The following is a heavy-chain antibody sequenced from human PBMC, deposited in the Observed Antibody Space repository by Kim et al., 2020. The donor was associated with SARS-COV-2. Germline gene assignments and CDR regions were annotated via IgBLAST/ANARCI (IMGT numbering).Heavy chain of an antibody. Sequence: GGSLRLSCAASGFTFRSYAMSWVRQAPGKGPEWVSRVSGGGTTTYYADSVKGRFTVSRDNAKNIVYLQMGSLGADDTALYYCAKDPDILTGYRFDPWGEGTLVTVSS. CDR1: GFTFRSYA. CDR3: AKDPDILTGYRFDP. J-gene: IGHJ5*02. V-gene: IGHV3-23*01. D-gene: IGHD3-9*01. CDR2: VSGGGTTT.